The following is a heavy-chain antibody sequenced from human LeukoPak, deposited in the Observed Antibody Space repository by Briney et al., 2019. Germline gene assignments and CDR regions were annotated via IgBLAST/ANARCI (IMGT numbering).Heavy chain of an antibody. CDR1: GYIFTTYY. Sequence: GASVKLSCKASGYIFTTYYMHWVRQAPGQGLEWMGIINPSGGVTHYTQKFQGRVTMTGDTSTSTVYMELSSLRSEDTAVYYCVREKSGGQFDYWGLGTLVTVSS. J-gene: IGHJ4*02. V-gene: IGHV1-46*01. D-gene: IGHD2-15*01. CDR3: VREKSGGQFDY. CDR2: INPSGGVT.